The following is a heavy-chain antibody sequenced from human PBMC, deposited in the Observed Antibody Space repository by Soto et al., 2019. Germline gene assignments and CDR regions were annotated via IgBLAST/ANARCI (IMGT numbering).Heavy chain of an antibody. CDR3: ARRYGSGLDY. Sequence: QVQLQESGPGLLKPSETLSPTCTVSGGSISSYYWSWMRQPPGKGLEWIGYIYYSGSTNYYPSLKSRVTISVDTSKNQFSLKLSSVTAADTAVYYCARRYGSGLDYWGQGTLVTVSS. CDR1: GGSISSYY. D-gene: IGHD3-10*01. V-gene: IGHV4-59*08. CDR2: IYYSGST. J-gene: IGHJ4*02.